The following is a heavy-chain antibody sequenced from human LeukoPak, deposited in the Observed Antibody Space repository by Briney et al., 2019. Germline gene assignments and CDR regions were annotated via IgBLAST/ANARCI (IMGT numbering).Heavy chain of an antibody. J-gene: IGHJ4*02. CDR3: AKDRGYSYGPFDY. CDR2: ISGSGGDT. V-gene: IGHV3-23*01. CDR1: GLTVTNAW. D-gene: IGHD5-18*01. Sequence: GGSLRLSCAASGLTVTNAWMNWVRQAPGKGLEWVSTISGSGGDTYYADSVKGRFTISRDNSKNTLYLQMNSLRAEDTAVCYCAKDRGYSYGPFDYWGQGTLVTVSS.